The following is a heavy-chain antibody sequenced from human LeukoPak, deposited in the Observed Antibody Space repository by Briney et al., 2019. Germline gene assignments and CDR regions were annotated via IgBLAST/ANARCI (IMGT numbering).Heavy chain of an antibody. CDR2: INPNSGGT. D-gene: IGHD3-16*02. CDR1: GYTFTGYY. Sequence: ASVKVSCKDSGYTFTGYYMHWVRQAPGQGLEWMGWINPNSGGTNYAQKFQGRVTMTRDTSISTAYMELSRLGSDDTAVYYCARNMITFGGVIVIAYWGQGTLVTVSS. CDR3: ARNMITFGGVIVIAY. V-gene: IGHV1-2*02. J-gene: IGHJ4*02.